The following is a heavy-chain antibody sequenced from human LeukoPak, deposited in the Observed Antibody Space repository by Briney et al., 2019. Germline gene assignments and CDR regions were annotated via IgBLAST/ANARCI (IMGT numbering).Heavy chain of an antibody. J-gene: IGHJ3*01. D-gene: IGHD2-21*01. V-gene: IGHV3-23*01. Sequence: GGSLRLSCVASGFTFNSYAMSWVRQAPGKGLEWVSAISGSRGDTYYAASVQGRFTISRDNSRNTLYLQMNSLRAEDTALYYCAKDRRFPDDVLDLWGQGTLVTVSS. CDR2: ISGSRGDT. CDR1: GFTFNSYA. CDR3: AKDRRFPDDVLDL.